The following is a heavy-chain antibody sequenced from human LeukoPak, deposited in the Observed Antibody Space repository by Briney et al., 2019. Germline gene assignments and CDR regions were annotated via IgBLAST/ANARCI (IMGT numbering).Heavy chain of an antibody. CDR2: INHSGST. D-gene: IGHD3-3*01. CDR1: GGSFSGYY. J-gene: IGHJ4*02. Sequence: SETLSLTCAVYGGSFSGYYWSWIRQPPGKGLAWIGEINHSGSTNYNPSLKSRVTISVDTSKNQFSLKLGSVTAADTAVYYCARAIIGPYYDFWSGYPKLFDYGGQGTLVTVSS. V-gene: IGHV4-34*01. CDR3: ARAIIGPYYDFWSGYPKLFDY.